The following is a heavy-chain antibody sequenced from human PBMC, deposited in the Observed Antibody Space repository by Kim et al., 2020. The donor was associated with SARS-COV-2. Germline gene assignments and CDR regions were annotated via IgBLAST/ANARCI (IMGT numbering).Heavy chain of an antibody. V-gene: IGHV4-31*03. J-gene: IGHJ4*01. CDR1: DGSITSDGYY. Sequence: SETLSLTCTVSDGSITSDGYYWSWIRHLPAEGLEWIGLIDYSGTTLYSSSLRSRVLISVDTPKSQFSLKVTSVTAADTAIYYCARTDKFYGAGAFDSWG. D-gene: IGHD3-10*01. CDR3: ARTDKFYGAGAFDS. CDR2: IDYSGTT.